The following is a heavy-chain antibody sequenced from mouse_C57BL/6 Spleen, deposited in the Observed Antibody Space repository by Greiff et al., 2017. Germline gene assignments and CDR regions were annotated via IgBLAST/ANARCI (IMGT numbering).Heavy chain of an antibody. CDR1: GYSFTSYY. Sequence: QVQLQQSGPELVQPGASVKISCKASGYSFTSYYIHWVKPRPGQGLEWIGWISPGSGNTKYNETFKGKATLTADTSSSTAYMQLSSLTSEDSAVYYCARPLYYRNYYFDYWGQGTTRTVSS. D-gene: IGHD2-5*01. CDR3: ARPLYYRNYYFDY. CDR2: ISPGSGNT. V-gene: IGHV1-66*01. J-gene: IGHJ2*01.